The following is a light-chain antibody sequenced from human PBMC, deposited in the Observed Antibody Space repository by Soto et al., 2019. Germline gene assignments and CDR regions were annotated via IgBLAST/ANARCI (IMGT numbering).Light chain of an antibody. CDR1: QSVSNN. CDR3: QQYNNWWT. CDR2: GAS. Sequence: EIVMTQSPATLSVSPGERATLSCRASQSVSNNLAWYQKKPGQAPRLLIYGASTRATGIPARFSGSGSGTELTLTISSLQSEDLSFYYCQQYNNWWTFGQGTRVDFK. J-gene: IGKJ1*01. V-gene: IGKV3-15*01.